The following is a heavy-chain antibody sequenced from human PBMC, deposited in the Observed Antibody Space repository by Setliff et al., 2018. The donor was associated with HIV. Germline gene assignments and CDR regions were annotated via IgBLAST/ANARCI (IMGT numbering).Heavy chain of an antibody. CDR3: AHISRVAYVNIKYYFDY. CDR1: GGSIRSFF. J-gene: IGHJ4*02. V-gene: IGHV2-5*08. Sequence: TLSLTCTVSGGSIRSFFWSWIRQPPGKAPEWLALIYWDDDKRYSPSLKSRLTITKDTSKNQVVLTMTNMDPVDTATYYCAHISRVAYVNIKYYFDYWGQGTLVTVSS. CDR2: IYWDDDK. D-gene: IGHD2-2*01.